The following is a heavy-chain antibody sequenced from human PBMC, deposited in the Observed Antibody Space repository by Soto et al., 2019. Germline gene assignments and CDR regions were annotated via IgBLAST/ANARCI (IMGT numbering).Heavy chain of an antibody. D-gene: IGHD4-17*01. J-gene: IGHJ2*01. CDR3: ARSDETTVTTAYWYFDL. V-gene: IGHV3-11*01. CDR1: GFTFSDYY. Sequence: PGGSLRLSCAASGFTFSDYYMSWIRQAPGKGLEWVSYISSSGSTIYYADSVKGRFTISRDNAKNSLYLQMNSLRAEDTAVYYCARSDETTVTTAYWYFDLWGRGTLVTVSS. CDR2: ISSSGSTI.